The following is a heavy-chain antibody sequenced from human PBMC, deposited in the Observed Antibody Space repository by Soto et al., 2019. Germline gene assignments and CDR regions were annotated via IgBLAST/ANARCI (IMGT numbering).Heavy chain of an antibody. J-gene: IGHJ5*02. D-gene: IGHD3-10*01. CDR2: VYYSGST. CDR3: AREVTIHHTVCFDP. Sequence: QVQLQESGPGLVKPSETLSLTCTVSGGSISSYYWSWIRQPPGEGLEWIGYVYYSGSTTYNPSLESRVTISVYTSKNQFSLKLNSVTDADTSVYYCAREVTIHHTVCFDPWGQGHLVTVSS. CDR1: GGSISSYY. V-gene: IGHV4-59*01.